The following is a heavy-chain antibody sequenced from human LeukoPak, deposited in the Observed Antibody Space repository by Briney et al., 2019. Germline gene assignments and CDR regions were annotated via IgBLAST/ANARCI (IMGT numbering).Heavy chain of an antibody. V-gene: IGHV3-7*01. Sequence: GGSLRLSCAASGFTFSSYWMSWVRQAPGKGLEWVANIKQDGSENYYVDSVKGRFTVSRDNAKNSLFLQMHSLRAEGTAVYYCARDLSGGDCYFDYWGQGTLVTVSS. CDR2: IKQDGSEN. CDR1: GFTFSSYW. CDR3: ARDLSGGDCYFDY. J-gene: IGHJ4*02. D-gene: IGHD2-21*02.